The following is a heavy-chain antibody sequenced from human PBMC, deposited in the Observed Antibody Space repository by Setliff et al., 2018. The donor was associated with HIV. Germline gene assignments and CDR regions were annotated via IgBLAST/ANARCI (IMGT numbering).Heavy chain of an antibody. V-gene: IGHV1-18*01. Sequence: ASVKVSCKASGYTFTDYGVLWVRQAPGQGLEWMGWISAYNGNTNYAQKFQGRVSMTTDTSTSTAYMELRTLRSDDTAVYYCARDSSDKFWSAYYNSGGGASDIWGQGTMVTVSS. CDR2: ISAYNGNT. CDR1: GYTFTDYG. CDR3: ARDSSDKFWSAYYNSGGGASDI. J-gene: IGHJ3*02. D-gene: IGHD3-3*01.